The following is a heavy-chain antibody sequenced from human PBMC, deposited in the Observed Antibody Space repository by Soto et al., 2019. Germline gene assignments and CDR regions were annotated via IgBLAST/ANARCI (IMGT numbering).Heavy chain of an antibody. V-gene: IGHV3-9*01. CDR3: AKDIWQQLAPSPLDY. Sequence: SLRLSCSAAGFTFGDYAMHWVRQAPGKGLEWVSGIIWNSGSIGYADSVKGRFTISRDNAKNSLYLQMNSLRAEDTALYYCAKDIWQQLAPSPLDYWGQGTLVTVSS. CDR2: IIWNSGSI. D-gene: IGHD6-13*01. CDR1: GFTFGDYA. J-gene: IGHJ4*02.